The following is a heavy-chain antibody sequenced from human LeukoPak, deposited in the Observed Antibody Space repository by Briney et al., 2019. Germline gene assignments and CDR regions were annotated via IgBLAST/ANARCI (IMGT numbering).Heavy chain of an antibody. J-gene: IGHJ4*02. D-gene: IGHD6-13*01. CDR3: AKLLVAGAGKENY. Sequence: GGSLRLSCAASGFTFSGYVMTWVRQAPGKGLEWVSGINGGDSTYYADSVKGRFTISRDNFQNTLYLQMDSLRAEDTAVYYCAKLLVAGAGKENYWGQGTMVTVSS. V-gene: IGHV3-23*01. CDR1: GFTFSGYV. CDR2: INGGDST.